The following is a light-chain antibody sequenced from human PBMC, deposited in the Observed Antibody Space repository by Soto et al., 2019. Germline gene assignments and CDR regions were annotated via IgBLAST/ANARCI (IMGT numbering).Light chain of an antibody. Sequence: EILLTQSPDSLSLSPGDRATLSCRASQSFSSTFFAWYQQKPGQAPRLLIYGASSRATGIPDRFSGSGSGTDFPLTISRLEDEDFAVYYCQQYASSVTFGQGTKVEIK. J-gene: IGKJ1*01. CDR1: QSFSSTF. CDR3: QQYASSVT. V-gene: IGKV3-20*01. CDR2: GAS.